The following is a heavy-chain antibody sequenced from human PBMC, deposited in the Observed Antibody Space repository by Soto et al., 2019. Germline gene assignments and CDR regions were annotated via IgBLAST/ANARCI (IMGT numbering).Heavy chain of an antibody. V-gene: IGHV4-31*03. CDR1: GGSISSGGYY. Sequence: KPSETLSLTCTVSGGSISSGGYYWSWIRQHPGKGLEWIGYIYYSGSTYYNPSLKSRVTISVDTSKNQFSLKLSSVTAADTAVYYCARESGAAAAGKGFDYWGQGTLVTVSS. CDR3: ARESGAAAAGKGFDY. CDR2: IYYSGST. D-gene: IGHD6-13*01. J-gene: IGHJ4*02.